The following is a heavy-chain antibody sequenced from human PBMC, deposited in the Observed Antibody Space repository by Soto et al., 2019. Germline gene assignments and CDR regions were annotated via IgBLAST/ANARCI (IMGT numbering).Heavy chain of an antibody. CDR3: ARGAYYYGPGSRSPFAP. V-gene: IGHV3-64*01. D-gene: IGHD3-10*01. Sequence: GGSLRLSCAASGFTFSSYAMHWVRQAPGKGLEYVSAISSNGGSTYYANSVKGRFTISRDNSKNTLYLQMGSLRAEDMAVYYCARGAYYYGPGSRSPFAPWGQGTLVTVSS. CDR1: GFTFSSYA. J-gene: IGHJ5*02. CDR2: ISSNGGST.